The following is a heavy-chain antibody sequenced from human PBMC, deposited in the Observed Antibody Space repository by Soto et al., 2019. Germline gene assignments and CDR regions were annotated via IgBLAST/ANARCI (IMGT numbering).Heavy chain of an antibody. CDR3: AGHHDSSGYYLALHGFDI. Sequence: SETLSLTCTVSGGSISSYYWSWIRQPPGKGLEWIGYIYYSGSTNYNPSLKSRVTISVDTSKNQFSLKLSSVTAADTAVYYCAGHHDSSGYYLALHGFDIWGQGTMVTVSS. D-gene: IGHD3-22*01. J-gene: IGHJ3*02. CDR1: GGSISSYY. V-gene: IGHV4-59*01. CDR2: IYYSGST.